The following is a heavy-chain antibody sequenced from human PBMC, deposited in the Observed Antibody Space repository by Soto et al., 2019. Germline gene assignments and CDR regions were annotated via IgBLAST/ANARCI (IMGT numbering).Heavy chain of an antibody. CDR1: GFTFSNYA. D-gene: IGHD2-15*01. CDR3: ARLHLYCTGGTCYFAEHFHY. J-gene: IGHJ1*01. CDR2: VSHDGDST. Sequence: EVQMLESGGGLVQPGGSLRLSCTASGFTFSNYAVSWLRQAPGKGLEWVSAVSHDGDSTYYADSVKGRFTISRDNSKNSLYPQVNSLRADDTAVYYCARLHLYCTGGTCYFAEHFHYLGQGTLVTVSS. V-gene: IGHV3-23*01.